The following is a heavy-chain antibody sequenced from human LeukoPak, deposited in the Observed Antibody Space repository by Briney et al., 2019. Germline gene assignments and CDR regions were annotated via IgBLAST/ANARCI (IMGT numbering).Heavy chain of an antibody. V-gene: IGHV1-8*02. CDR1: GYTFTGYY. CDR2: INPNSGNT. J-gene: IGHJ4*02. Sequence: GASVTVSCKASGYTFTGYYMHWVRQAPGQGLEWMGWINPNSGNTGYAQKFQGRVTMTRNTSISTAYMELSSLRSEDTAVYYCARATYGGKPDGMSPHGFDYWGQGTLVTVSS. D-gene: IGHD4-23*01. CDR3: ARATYGGKPDGMSPHGFDY.